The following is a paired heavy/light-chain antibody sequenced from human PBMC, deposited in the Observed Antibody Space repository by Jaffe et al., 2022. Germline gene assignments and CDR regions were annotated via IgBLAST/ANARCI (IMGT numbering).Light chain of an antibody. V-gene: IGKV1-NL1*01. CDR1: QVISNS. CDR3: QQYYSTPPLFT. J-gene: IGKJ3*01. CDR2: AAS. Sequence: DIQMTQSPSSLSASVGGRVTITCRASQVISNSLAWYQQIPGKAPKLLLYAASRLVSGVPSRFSGSGSGTDYTLTIDNLQPEDFATYYCQQYYSTPPLFTFGPGTKVEIK.
Heavy chain of an antibody. CDR3: ARGLYYGDYETPFDY. V-gene: IGHV3-48*03. Sequence: EVQLVESGGGLVQPGGSLRLSCAASGFTFSSYGMNWVRQAPGKGLEWVSYISSSGNTMYYADSVKGRFTISRDNAKKSLPLQMNSLRAEDTAVYYCARGLYYGDYETPFDYWGQGTLVTVSS. CDR2: ISSSGNTM. J-gene: IGHJ4*02. CDR1: GFTFSSYG. D-gene: IGHD4-17*01.